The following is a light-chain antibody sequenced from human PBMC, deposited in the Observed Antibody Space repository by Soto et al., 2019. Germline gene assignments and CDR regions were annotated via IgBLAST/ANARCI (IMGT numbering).Light chain of an antibody. V-gene: IGKV3-15*01. Sequence: EIVMTQSPATLSVSPGERATLSCRASQNIGSNLAWFQQKPGQGPRLLIYGASTRATGIPARFSGSGSGTEFTLTISSLQSEDFAVYYCQQYHNWYTFGQGTKLEIK. J-gene: IGKJ2*01. CDR1: QNIGSN. CDR3: QQYHNWYT. CDR2: GAS.